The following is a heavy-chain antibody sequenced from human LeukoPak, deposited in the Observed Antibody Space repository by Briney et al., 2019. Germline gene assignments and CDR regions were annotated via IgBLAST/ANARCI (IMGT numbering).Heavy chain of an antibody. J-gene: IGHJ4*02. CDR1: GFTFSDYW. Sequence: GGSLRLSCAASGFTFSDYWMSWVRQAPGKGLEWVANIKQDGSEKSYLDSVKGRFTISRDNVENSLYLQMNSLRAEDTAVYYCAKRTSGSSWYSSDYWGQGTLVTVSS. D-gene: IGHD6-13*01. CDR2: IKQDGSEK. V-gene: IGHV3-7*05. CDR3: AKRTSGSSWYSSDY.